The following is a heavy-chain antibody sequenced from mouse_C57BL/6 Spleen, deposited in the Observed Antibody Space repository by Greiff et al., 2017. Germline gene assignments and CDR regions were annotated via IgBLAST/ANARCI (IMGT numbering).Heavy chain of an antibody. D-gene: IGHD1-1*01. V-gene: IGHV3-6*01. CDR2: ISYDGSN. J-gene: IGHJ1*03. CDR1: GYSITSGYY. Sequence: EVQLQQSGPGLVKPSQSLSLTCSVTGYSITSGYYWNWIRQFPGNKLEWMGYISYDGSNNYNPSLKNRISITRDTSKNQFFLKLNSVTTEDTATYYCARADYYGGFDVWGTGTTVTVSS. CDR3: ARADYYGGFDV.